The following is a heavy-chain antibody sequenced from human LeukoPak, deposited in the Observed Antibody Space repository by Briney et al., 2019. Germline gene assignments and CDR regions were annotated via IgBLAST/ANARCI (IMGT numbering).Heavy chain of an antibody. V-gene: IGHV4-38-2*02. J-gene: IGHJ3*02. D-gene: IGHD1-20*01. CDR3: ARKRITGGPAFDI. Sequence: SETLSLTCTVSGYAINNGYYWGWIRQPPGKGLEWIGNIFHDGNTYYNPSLKSRVTISVDTSENQFSLRLNSVTAADTAVYYCARKRITGGPAFDIWGQGTMVTVSS. CDR2: IFHDGNT. CDR1: GYAINNGYY.